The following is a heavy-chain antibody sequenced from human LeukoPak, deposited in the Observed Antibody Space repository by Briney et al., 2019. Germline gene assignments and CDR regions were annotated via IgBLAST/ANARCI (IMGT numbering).Heavy chain of an antibody. Sequence: ASVKVSCKTSGYTFSNYGISWVRQAPGQGLEWMGWITAYNGNRLYAQRFQGRITLTTDTSTSTSYMELRSLEYDDTAIYYCARDNDKVVDHWGQGALVTVSS. J-gene: IGHJ4*01. D-gene: IGHD1-1*01. CDR3: ARDNDKVVDH. V-gene: IGHV1-18*01. CDR2: ITAYNGNR. CDR1: GYTFSNYG.